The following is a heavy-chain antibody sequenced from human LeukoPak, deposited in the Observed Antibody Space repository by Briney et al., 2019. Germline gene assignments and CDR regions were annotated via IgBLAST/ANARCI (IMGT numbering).Heavy chain of an antibody. V-gene: IGHV1-46*01. CDR2: INPSGGST. Sequence: ASVKVSCKASGYTFTSYYMHWVRQAPGQGLEWMGIINPSGGSTSYAQKFQGRVTMTRDMSTSTVYMELSSLRSEDTAVYYCARDRGEVLLWFGESGLDYWGQGTLVTVSS. CDR3: ARDRGEVLLWFGESGLDY. D-gene: IGHD3-10*01. J-gene: IGHJ4*02. CDR1: GYTFTSYY.